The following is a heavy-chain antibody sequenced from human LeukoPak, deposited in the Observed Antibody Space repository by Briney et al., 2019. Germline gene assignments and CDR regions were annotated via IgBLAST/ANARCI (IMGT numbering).Heavy chain of an antibody. CDR2: ISGSGSGT. J-gene: IGHJ4*02. V-gene: IGHV3-23*01. Sequence: PGGALRLSCVASVFTLSNYALSWVRQAPGKGVEWVSGISGSGSGTYSADSLKGRFTLSRDKSKKTLSLQMKRLGAEGTGLYFIAKGVVVVAASPFDCWGQGALVTVSP. D-gene: IGHD2-15*01. CDR1: VFTLSNYA. CDR3: AKGVVVVAASPFDC.